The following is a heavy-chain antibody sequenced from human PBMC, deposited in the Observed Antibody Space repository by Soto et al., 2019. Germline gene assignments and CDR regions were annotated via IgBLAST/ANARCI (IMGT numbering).Heavy chain of an antibody. CDR2: VSTSSSNI. Sequence: EVQLVESGGGLVKPGGSLRLSCVASGFSFSEYTLSWVRQAPGKGLDWVSTVSTSSSNIFYAASVKGRFTVARDNAKNTLYLQMDNLRADDTAIYFCARSAGGVPVAADLDEWGQRTPVTVPS. J-gene: IGHJ4*02. D-gene: IGHD3-10*01. CDR3: ARSAGGVPVAADLDE. CDR1: GFSFSEYT. V-gene: IGHV3-21*02.